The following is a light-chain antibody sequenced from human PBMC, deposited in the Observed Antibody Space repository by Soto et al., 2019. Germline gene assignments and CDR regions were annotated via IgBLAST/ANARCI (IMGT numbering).Light chain of an antibody. CDR2: AAS. CDR1: QNIRTY. V-gene: IGKV1-39*01. CDR3: QQSYNSWT. Sequence: DMQMTQSPPSLSASIGDKVTITCRASQNIRTYFNWYQRKPGKAPILLIYAASTLQSGVPSRFSGSGSGTDFTLTISGLQPEDFATYFCQQSYNSWTFGQGTTVAMK. J-gene: IGKJ1*01.